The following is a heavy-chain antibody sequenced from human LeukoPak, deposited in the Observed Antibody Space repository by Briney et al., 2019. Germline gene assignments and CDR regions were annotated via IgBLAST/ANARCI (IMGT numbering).Heavy chain of an antibody. Sequence: GGSLRLSCAASGFTFSTYPLHWVRQVPGQGLEWVAVIAFDGTIKLYAESVKGRFTISRDDSKNMLYLQMNSLRPEDTALYYCANSYYYDSSGYLDAFDIWGQGTMVTVSS. CDR3: ANSYYYDSSGYLDAFDI. CDR2: IAFDGTIK. CDR1: GFTFSTYP. V-gene: IGHV3-30-3*01. D-gene: IGHD3-22*01. J-gene: IGHJ3*02.